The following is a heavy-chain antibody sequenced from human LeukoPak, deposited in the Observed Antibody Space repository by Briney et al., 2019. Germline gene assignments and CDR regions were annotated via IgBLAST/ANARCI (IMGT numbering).Heavy chain of an antibody. CDR2: ISWDGGTT. V-gene: IGHV3-43D*03. CDR3: AKERNSGSYSYYFDY. D-gene: IGHD1-26*01. J-gene: IGHJ4*02. Sequence: GGSLRLSCAASGSTFDDYAMHWVRQAPGKGLEWVSLISWDGGTTYYADSAKGRFTISRDNSKNSLYLQMNSLRAEDTALYYCAKERNSGSYSYYFDYWGQGTLVTVSS. CDR1: GSTFDDYA.